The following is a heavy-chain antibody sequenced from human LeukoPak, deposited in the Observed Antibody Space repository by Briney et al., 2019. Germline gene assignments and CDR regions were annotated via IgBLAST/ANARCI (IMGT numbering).Heavy chain of an antibody. CDR1: GGSISSYY. CDR3: AGEGHYYDSTGYYYGGEDY. Sequence: SETLSLTCTVSGGSISSYYWSWIRQPAGKGLEWIGRIYTRGSTNYNPSLKSRVTMSADMSKNQFSVKLSSVTAADAAVYYCAGEGHYYDSTGYYYGGEDYWGQGTLVTVSS. J-gene: IGHJ4*02. V-gene: IGHV4-4*07. D-gene: IGHD3-22*01. CDR2: IYTRGST.